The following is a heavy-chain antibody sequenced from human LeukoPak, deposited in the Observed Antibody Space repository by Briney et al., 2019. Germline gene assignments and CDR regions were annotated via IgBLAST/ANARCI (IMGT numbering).Heavy chain of an antibody. CDR1: GFTFSSYA. V-gene: IGHV3-30-3*01. Sequence: GGSLRLSCAASGFTFSSYAMPWVRQAPGKGLEWVAVISYDGSNKYYADSVKGRFTISRDNSKNTLYLQMNSLRAEDTAVYYCASGSSGYSSGRIGGYFDYWGQGTLVTVSS. D-gene: IGHD6-19*01. CDR3: ASGSSGYSSGRIGGYFDY. CDR2: ISYDGSNK. J-gene: IGHJ4*02.